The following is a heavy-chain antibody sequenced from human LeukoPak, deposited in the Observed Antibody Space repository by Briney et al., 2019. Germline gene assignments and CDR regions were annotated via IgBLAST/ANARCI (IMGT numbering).Heavy chain of an antibody. Sequence: GGSLRLSCAASGFTFNRYNMNWVRRAPGKGLEWVSSISTSSSYIYYADSVRGRFTISRDNSKNTLHLQMNILRAEDTAAYYCAKLGGNVAFWGQGTLVTVSS. CDR1: GFTFNRYN. V-gene: IGHV3-21*04. CDR3: AKLGGNVAF. CDR2: ISTSSSYI. J-gene: IGHJ4*02. D-gene: IGHD4-23*01.